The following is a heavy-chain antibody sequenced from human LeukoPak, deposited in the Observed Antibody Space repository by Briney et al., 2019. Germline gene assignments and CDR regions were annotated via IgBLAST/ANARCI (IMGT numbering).Heavy chain of an antibody. CDR3: ARGLNYYDSSGV. Sequence: SETLSLTCVVSGGSFSGYLWSWIRQTPGKGLEWIGEINYLGSGNYNPSLTSRVSISLDTSKTQFSLKLSSVTAADTAVYYCARGLNYYDSSGVWGQGTLVTVSS. V-gene: IGHV4-34*01. CDR2: INYLGSG. D-gene: IGHD3-22*01. CDR1: GGSFSGYL. J-gene: IGHJ4*02.